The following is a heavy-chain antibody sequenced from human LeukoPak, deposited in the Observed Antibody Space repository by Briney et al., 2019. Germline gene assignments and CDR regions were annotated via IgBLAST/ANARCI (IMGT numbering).Heavy chain of an antibody. CDR1: GYSISSGYY. Sequence: SETLSLTCTVSGYSISSGYYWGWIRQPPGKGLEWIGSIYHSGSTYYNPSLKSRVTISVDTSKNQFSLKLSSVTAADTAVYYCARVTIFGGPTTYYFDYWGQGTLVTVSS. CDR2: IYHSGST. V-gene: IGHV4-38-2*02. D-gene: IGHD3-3*01. CDR3: ARVTIFGGPTTYYFDY. J-gene: IGHJ4*02.